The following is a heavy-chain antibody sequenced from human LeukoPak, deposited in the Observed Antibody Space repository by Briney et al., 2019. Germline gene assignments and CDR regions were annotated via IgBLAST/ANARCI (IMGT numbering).Heavy chain of an antibody. CDR1: GFTFSSRG. CDR2: ISYDGSNK. CDR3: AKAARSSGHDY. Sequence: GGSLRLSCAASGFTFSSRGFHWVRQAPGKGLEWVAVISYDGSNKYYADSVKGRFTISRDNSKNTLYLQMNSLRAEDTAVYYCAKAARSSGHDYWGQGTLVTVSS. V-gene: IGHV3-30*18. J-gene: IGHJ4*02. D-gene: IGHD6-19*01.